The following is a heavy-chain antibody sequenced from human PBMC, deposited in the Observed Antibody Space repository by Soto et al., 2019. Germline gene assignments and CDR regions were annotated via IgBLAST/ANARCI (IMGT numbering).Heavy chain of an antibody. Sequence: ETLALTCPVYGGSICSYYWSWIRQPPGKGLEWIGYIYYSGSTNYNPSLKRRVTISVDTSKNQFSLKLSSVTAADTAVYCCASVSGGQSYWGQGTRVTVSS. CDR1: GGSICSYY. V-gene: IGHV4-59*01. D-gene: IGHD6-19*01. CDR2: IYYSGST. CDR3: ASVSGGQSY. J-gene: IGHJ4*02.